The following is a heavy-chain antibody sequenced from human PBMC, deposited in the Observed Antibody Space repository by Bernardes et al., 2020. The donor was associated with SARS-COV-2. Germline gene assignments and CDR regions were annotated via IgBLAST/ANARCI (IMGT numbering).Heavy chain of an antibody. D-gene: IGHD6-13*01. V-gene: IGHV1-18*01. CDR2: ISAYNGNT. Sequence: ASMKVSCKASGYTFNSYGISWVRQAPGQGLEWMGWISAYNGNTDYAQKLQGRVTMTTDTSTSTAYMELRSLISDDTAVYYCARTDEGVAAAGSFFYFDYWGQGTLVTVSS. CDR3: ARTDEGVAAAGSFFYFDY. CDR1: GYTFNSYG. J-gene: IGHJ4*02.